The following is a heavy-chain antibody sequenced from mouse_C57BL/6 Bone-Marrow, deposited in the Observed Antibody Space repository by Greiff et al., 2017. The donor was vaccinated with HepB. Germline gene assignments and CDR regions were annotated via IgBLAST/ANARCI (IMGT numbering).Heavy chain of an antibody. CDR1: GFTFTDYY. V-gene: IGHV7-3*01. CDR2: IRNKANGYTT. Sequence: EVQGVESGGGLVQPGGSLSLSCAASGFTFTDYYMSWVRQPPGKALEWLGFIRNKANGYTTEYSASVKGRFTISRDNSQSILYLQMHALRAEDSATYYCARLEYYGNYGDYFDCWGQGTTLTVSS. CDR3: ARLEYYGNYGDYFDC. J-gene: IGHJ2*01. D-gene: IGHD2-1*01.